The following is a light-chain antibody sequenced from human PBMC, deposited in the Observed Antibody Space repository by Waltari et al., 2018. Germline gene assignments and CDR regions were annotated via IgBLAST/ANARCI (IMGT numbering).Light chain of an antibody. CDR3: QQSYNWPRT. J-gene: IGKJ1*01. Sequence: IVLTQSPATLSLSPGDRATLSCRASQSISSYLAWYQQKPGQAPRLLICDGANRATGIPARFSGSGSKTDFTRTIASLEPEDSAVYYCQQSYNWPRTFGQGTKVEIK. V-gene: IGKV3-11*01. CDR2: DGA. CDR1: QSISSY.